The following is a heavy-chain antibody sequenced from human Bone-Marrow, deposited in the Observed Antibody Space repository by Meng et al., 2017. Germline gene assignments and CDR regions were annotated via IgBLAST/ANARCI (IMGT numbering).Heavy chain of an antibody. CDR3: ARDSPLYYYDTSGYYRQSDAFDI. CDR1: GGSISSIDW. D-gene: IGHD3-22*01. J-gene: IGHJ3*02. V-gene: IGHV4-4*02. Sequence: SETLSLTCTVSGGSISSIDWWSRVRQPPGKGLEWIGEIYHGGDTNYNPSLKSRVTISVDTSKNQFSLKLSSVTAADTAVYYCARDSPLYYYDTSGYYRQSDAFDIWGQGTEVTVSS. CDR2: IYHGGDT.